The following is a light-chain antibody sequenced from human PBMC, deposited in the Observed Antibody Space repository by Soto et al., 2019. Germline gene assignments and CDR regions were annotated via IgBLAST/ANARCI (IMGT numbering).Light chain of an antibody. CDR3: QQLNTYPIT. V-gene: IGKV1-9*01. Sequence: IQLTQSPSSLSASVGDRVTITCRASQGISSYLAWYQQKPGKAPKLLIYGASTLEGGVPFRFSGSGSGTDFTLIISSVQPEDLATYYCQQLNTYPITFGQGTRLEI. CDR2: GAS. CDR1: QGISSY. J-gene: IGKJ5*01.